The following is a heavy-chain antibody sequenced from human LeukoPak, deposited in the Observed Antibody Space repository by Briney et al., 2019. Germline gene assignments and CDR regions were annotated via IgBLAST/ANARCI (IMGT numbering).Heavy chain of an antibody. D-gene: IGHD3-9*01. CDR2: TYFRSKWYY. CDR3: ARDHWYDILSFDY. CDR1: GDSVSSQTAT. V-gene: IGHV6-1*01. J-gene: IGHJ4*02. Sequence: SQTLSLTCDISGDSVSSQTATWNWIRQSPSRDLQWLGRTYFRSKWYYDYAMSVKGRISISPDTSKNHFSLHLDSVTPEDTAVYYCARDHWYDILSFDYWGQGTLVTVSS.